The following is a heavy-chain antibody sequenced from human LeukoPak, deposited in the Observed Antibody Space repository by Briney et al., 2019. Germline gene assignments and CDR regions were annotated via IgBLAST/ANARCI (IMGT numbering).Heavy chain of an antibody. D-gene: IGHD3/OR15-3a*01. CDR3: ARDDGFSCYSY. CDR2: MNLDGSEK. J-gene: IGHJ4*02. CDR1: GFTFSSYA. Sequence: GGSLRLSCAASGFTFSSYAMHWVRQAPGKGLEWVANMNLDGSEKYYVDSVKGRFIISRDNAKNSLFLQMNSLIAEDTAVYYCARDDGFSCYSYWGQGTLVTVSS. V-gene: IGHV3-7*01.